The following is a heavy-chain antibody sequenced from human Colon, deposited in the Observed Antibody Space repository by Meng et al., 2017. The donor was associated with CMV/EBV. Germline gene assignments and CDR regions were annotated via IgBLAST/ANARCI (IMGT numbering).Heavy chain of an antibody. Sequence: KTSGYRFTSYDINRVRQATVHRLEWMGWMNPNSGNTGYAQKFQGRITISRNTSIRTAYMELSSLRSEDTAVYYCARRYYGSGSTLGYWGQGTLVTVSS. D-gene: IGHD3-10*01. CDR3: ARRYYGSGSTLGY. V-gene: IGHV1-8*03. CDR2: MNPNSGNT. J-gene: IGHJ4*02. CDR1: GYRFTSYD.